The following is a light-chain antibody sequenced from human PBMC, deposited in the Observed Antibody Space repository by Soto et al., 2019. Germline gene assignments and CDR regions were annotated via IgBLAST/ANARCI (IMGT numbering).Light chain of an antibody. Sequence: QSVLTQPASVSGSPGQSITISCTGTSSDFAIYNYVSWYQQQPGKAPKLMIYQVTNRPSGVSNRFSGSRSGNTASLTISGLQAGDEADYYCSSYTDSSNYVFGTGTKLTVL. CDR2: QVT. V-gene: IGLV2-14*01. J-gene: IGLJ1*01. CDR1: SSDFAIYNY. CDR3: SSYTDSSNYV.